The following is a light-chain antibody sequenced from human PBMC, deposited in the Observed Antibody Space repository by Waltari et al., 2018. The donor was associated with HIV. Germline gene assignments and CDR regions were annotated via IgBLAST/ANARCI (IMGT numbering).Light chain of an antibody. V-gene: IGLV1-44*01. Sequence: QSVLTQPPSASGIPGQRVTISCSGTRSNIGINTVNWYQKLPGTAPKLLIYNDDQRPSGVPERFSGSRSGTSASLAINGLQSEDEADYYCASWDDRLNGQGVFGGGTTLTVL. CDR1: RSNIGINT. CDR2: NDD. CDR3: ASWDDRLNGQGV. J-gene: IGLJ3*02.